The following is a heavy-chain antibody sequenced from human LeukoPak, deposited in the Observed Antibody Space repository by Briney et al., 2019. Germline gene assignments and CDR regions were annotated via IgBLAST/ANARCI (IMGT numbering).Heavy chain of an antibody. J-gene: IGHJ4*02. D-gene: IGHD6-19*01. V-gene: IGHV4-39*01. Sequence: SETLSLTCTVSGGPISSSSYYWGWIRQPPGKGLEWIGSIYYSGSTYYSPSLKSRVTISVDTSKNQFSLKLSSVTAADTAVYYCARGVTPRGIAVAGSTYFDYWGRGTLVTVSS. CDR2: IYYSGST. CDR1: GGPISSSSYY. CDR3: ARGVTPRGIAVAGSTYFDY.